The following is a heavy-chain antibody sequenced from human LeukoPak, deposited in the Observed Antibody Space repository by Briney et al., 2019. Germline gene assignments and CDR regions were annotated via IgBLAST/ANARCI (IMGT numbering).Heavy chain of an antibody. CDR2: INHSGST. Sequence: SETLSLTCAVYGGSFSGYYWSWIRQPPGKGLEWIGEINHSGSTNYNPSLKNRVTISVDTSKNQFSLKLSSVTAADTAVYYCARAGYSSSWYENYYGMDVWGQGTTVTVSS. V-gene: IGHV4-34*01. J-gene: IGHJ6*02. D-gene: IGHD6-13*01. CDR3: ARAGYSSSWYENYYGMDV. CDR1: GGSFSGYY.